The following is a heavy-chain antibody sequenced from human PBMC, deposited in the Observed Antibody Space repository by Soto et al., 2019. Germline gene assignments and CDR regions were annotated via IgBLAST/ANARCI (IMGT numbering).Heavy chain of an antibody. CDR2: ISAYNGNT. J-gene: IGHJ3*02. Sequence: ASVKVSCKASGYTFTSYGISWVRQAPGQGLEWMGWISAYNGNTNYAQKLQGRVTMTTDTSTSTAYMELRSLRSNDTALYYCARDGVDTAMSDAFDIWGQGTMVTVSS. CDR1: GYTFTSYG. V-gene: IGHV1-18*01. D-gene: IGHD5-18*01. CDR3: ARDGVDTAMSDAFDI.